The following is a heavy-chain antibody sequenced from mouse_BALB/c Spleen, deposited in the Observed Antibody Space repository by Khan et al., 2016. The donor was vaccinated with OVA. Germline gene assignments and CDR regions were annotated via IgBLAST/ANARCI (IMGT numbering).Heavy chain of an antibody. D-gene: IGHD1-2*01. J-gene: IGHJ3*01. Sequence: VQLQQSGPELVKPGASVKISCKASGYTFSDYNMDWVKQSHGKSLEWLGYIYPNDGGSGYNQKFKTKATLTVDMSSSTAYMELRSLTSEDSAVYYCVRSGYGAFAFWGQGTLVTVS. V-gene: IGHV1S29*02. CDR3: VRSGYGAFAF. CDR1: GYTFSDYN. CDR2: IYPNDGGS.